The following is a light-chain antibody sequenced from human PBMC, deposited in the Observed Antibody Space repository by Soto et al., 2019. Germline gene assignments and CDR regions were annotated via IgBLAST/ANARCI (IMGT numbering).Light chain of an antibody. J-gene: IGKJ1*01. CDR3: QHYNSYSEA. CDR2: SAS. CDR1: EDIHTW. V-gene: IGKV1-5*03. Sequence: DIQMTQSPSTLSASVGDRVTITCRASEDIHTWLAWYQQKPGKAPKLLIYSASSLETGVPSRFSGSGSGTDFTLTISSLQPDDFATYYCQHYNSYSEAFGQGTKVDIK.